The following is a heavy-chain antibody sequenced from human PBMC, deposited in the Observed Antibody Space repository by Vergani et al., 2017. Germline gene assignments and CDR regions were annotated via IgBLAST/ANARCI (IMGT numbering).Heavy chain of an antibody. CDR2: IYRTGRT. CDR1: GFSIDNGYY. V-gene: IGHV4-38-2*01. D-gene: IGHD3-3*01. J-gene: IGHJ4*02. Sequence: QVQLQESGPGLVKPSETLSLTCAVSGFSIDNGYYWDWIRQPPGKGLEWIGSIYRTGRTHFNPSLKSRVTISGDTSNNHFSLRLNSLTAADTAVYYCARRSGIVYDICSGTQYFFDFWGQGTLVTVSS. CDR3: ARRSGIVYDICSGTQYFFDF.